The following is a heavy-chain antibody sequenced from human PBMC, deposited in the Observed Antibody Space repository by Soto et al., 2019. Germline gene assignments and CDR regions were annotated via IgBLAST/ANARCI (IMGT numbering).Heavy chain of an antibody. Sequence: QVQLQESGPGLVKPSETLSLTCTVSGGSVSSGSYYWSWIRQPPGKGLEWIGYIYYSGSTNYNPSLKSRVTISVDTSKNQFSLKLSSVTAADTAVYYCARELRYFDWPVPFDYWGQGTLVTVSS. V-gene: IGHV4-61*01. CDR3: ARELRYFDWPVPFDY. CDR2: IYYSGST. J-gene: IGHJ4*02. CDR1: GGSVSSGSYY. D-gene: IGHD3-9*01.